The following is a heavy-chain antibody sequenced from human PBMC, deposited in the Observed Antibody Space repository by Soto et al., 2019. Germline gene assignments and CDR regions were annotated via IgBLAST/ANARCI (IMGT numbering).Heavy chain of an antibody. V-gene: IGHV3-30*18. J-gene: IGHJ6*02. Sequence: SGGSLRLSCAASGFTFSSYGVHWVRQAPGKGLEWVAVISYDGSNKHYADSVKGRFTISRDNSKNTLYLQMNSLRAEDTAVYYCAKDYGDGGMDVWGQGTTVTVSS. CDR3: AKDYGDGGMDV. D-gene: IGHD4-17*01. CDR1: GFTFSSYG. CDR2: ISYDGSNK.